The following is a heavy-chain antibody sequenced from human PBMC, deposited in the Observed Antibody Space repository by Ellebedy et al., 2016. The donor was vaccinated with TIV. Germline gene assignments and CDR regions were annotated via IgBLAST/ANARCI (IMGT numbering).Heavy chain of an antibody. V-gene: IGHV3-7*01. CDR2: IKQDGSET. CDR3: AKVFGTVNYMDV. Sequence: GESLKISCAGFGFPFGGYWMGWVRQAPGKGLEWVANIKQDGSETHYVDTVRGRFTISRDNAKNSLYLQMNNLGAEDTALYYCAKVFGTVNYMDVWGKGTTVTVPS. D-gene: IGHD3-3*01. CDR1: GFPFGGYW. J-gene: IGHJ6*03.